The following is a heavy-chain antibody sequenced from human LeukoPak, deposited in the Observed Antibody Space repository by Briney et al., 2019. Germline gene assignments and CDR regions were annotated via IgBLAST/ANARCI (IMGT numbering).Heavy chain of an antibody. Sequence: GASVKVSCTASGYTFTSYAMHWVRQAPGQRLEWMGWINAGNGNTKYSQRFQGRVTITRDTSASTAYMELSSLRSEDTAVYYCAKSAIKGYYYYGMDVWGQGTTVTVSS. V-gene: IGHV1-3*01. CDR2: INAGNGNT. J-gene: IGHJ6*02. CDR3: AKSAIKGYYYYGMDV. CDR1: GYTFTSYA. D-gene: IGHD5-12*01.